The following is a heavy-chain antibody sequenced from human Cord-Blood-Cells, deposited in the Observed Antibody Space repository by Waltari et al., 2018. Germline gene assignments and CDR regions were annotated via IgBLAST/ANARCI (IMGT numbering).Heavy chain of an antibody. Sequence: QVQLVQSGAEVKKPGASVKVSCKASGYTFTGSYMPWVRQAPGQGLEWMGRINPNSGGTNYAQKFQGRVTMTRDTSISTAYMELSRLRSDDTAVYYCARDRYDFWSGYDAFDIWGQGTMVTVSS. CDR3: ARDRYDFWSGYDAFDI. J-gene: IGHJ3*02. CDR1: GYTFTGSY. V-gene: IGHV1-2*06. D-gene: IGHD3-3*01. CDR2: INPNSGGT.